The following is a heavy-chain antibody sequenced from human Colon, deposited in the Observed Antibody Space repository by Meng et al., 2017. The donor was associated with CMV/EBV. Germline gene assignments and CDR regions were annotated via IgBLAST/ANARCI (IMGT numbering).Heavy chain of an antibody. Sequence: QERVRQSGGEEKKPGASVKVSCKASGYTLTGCYLHWVRQALGQGLDWMGRINPNSGGTNYAQMSLCMVTLPSDPSISPAYMALGRLGSYSTALYFFSTVSSGYYLYFQHWGQGTLVTVSS. CDR1: GYTLTGCY. CDR2: INPNSGGT. V-gene: IGHV1-2*02. D-gene: IGHD3-22*01. J-gene: IGHJ1*01. CDR3: STVSSGYYLYFQH.